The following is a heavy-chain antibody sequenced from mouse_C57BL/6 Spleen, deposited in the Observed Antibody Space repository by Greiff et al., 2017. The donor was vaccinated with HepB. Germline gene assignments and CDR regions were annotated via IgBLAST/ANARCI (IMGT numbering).Heavy chain of an antibody. Sequence: QVQLQQSGPELVKPGASVKISCKASGYAFSSSWMNWVKQRPGKGLEWIGRIYPGDGDTNYNGKFKGKATLTADKSSSTAYMQLSSLTSEDSAVYFCARRAVTTVVGYFDVWGTGTTVTVSS. CDR2: IYPGDGDT. D-gene: IGHD1-1*01. V-gene: IGHV1-82*01. CDR3: ARRAVTTVVGYFDV. CDR1: GYAFSSSW. J-gene: IGHJ1*03.